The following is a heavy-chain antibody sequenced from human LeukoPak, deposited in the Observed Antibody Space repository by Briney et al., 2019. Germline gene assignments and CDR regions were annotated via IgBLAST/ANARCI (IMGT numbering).Heavy chain of an antibody. V-gene: IGHV3-7*01. Sequence: GGSLRLSCAASGFTFSRYCMSWVRQAPGKGLEWLATIKQDGNEKFYVDSVKGRFTISRDNAKNSLYLQMGSLRAEDTAIYYCARDGPDYGDFNWFAPWGQGTLVTVSS. CDR3: ARDGPDYGDFNWFAP. J-gene: IGHJ5*02. CDR1: GFTFSRYC. CDR2: IKQDGNEK. D-gene: IGHD4-17*01.